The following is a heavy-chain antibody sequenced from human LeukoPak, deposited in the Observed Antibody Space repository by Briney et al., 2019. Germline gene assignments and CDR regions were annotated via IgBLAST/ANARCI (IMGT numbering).Heavy chain of an antibody. CDR1: GFTFSSYA. CDR3: ANAPNPTIFGVVPTPYYLDV. V-gene: IGHV3-23*01. D-gene: IGHD3-3*01. CDR2: ISGSGGST. Sequence: GGSLRLSCAASGFTFSSYAMSWVRQAPGKGLDWVSAISGSGGSTYYADCVKGRFTISRDNSKNTLYLQMNSLRAEDTAVYYCANAPNPTIFGVVPTPYYLDVWGKGTTVTVSS. J-gene: IGHJ6*03.